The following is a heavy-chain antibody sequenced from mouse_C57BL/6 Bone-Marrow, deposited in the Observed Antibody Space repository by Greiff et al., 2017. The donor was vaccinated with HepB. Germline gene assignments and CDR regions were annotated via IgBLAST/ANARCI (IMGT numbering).Heavy chain of an antibody. D-gene: IGHD2-3*01. V-gene: IGHV1-9*01. Sequence: QVQLQQSGAELMKPGASVKLSCKATGYTLTGYWIEWVKQRLGHGLEWIGEILPGSGSTNYNEKFKGKATFTADTSSNTAYMQLSSLTTEDSAIYYCARRGYDDYDWFAYWGQGTLVTVSA. CDR3: ARRGYDDYDWFAY. CDR1: GYTLTGYW. J-gene: IGHJ3*01. CDR2: ILPGSGST.